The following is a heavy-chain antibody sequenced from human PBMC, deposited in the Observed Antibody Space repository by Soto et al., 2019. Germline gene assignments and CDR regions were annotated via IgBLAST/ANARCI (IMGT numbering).Heavy chain of an antibody. V-gene: IGHV4-4*02. D-gene: IGHD6-13*01. CDR3: AREKLVPYYYYGMDV. CDR1: GGPISSSNW. J-gene: IGHJ6*02. Sequence: SETLSLTCAVSGGPISSSNWWSWVRQPPGKGLEWIGEIYHSGSTNYNPSLKSRVTISVDKSKNQFSLKLSSVTAADTAVYYCAREKLVPYYYYGMDVWGQGTTVTVSS. CDR2: IYHSGST.